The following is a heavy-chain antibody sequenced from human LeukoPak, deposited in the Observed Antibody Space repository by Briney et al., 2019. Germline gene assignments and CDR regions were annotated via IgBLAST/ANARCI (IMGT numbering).Heavy chain of an antibody. CDR3: AELGITMIGGV. D-gene: IGHD3-10*02. V-gene: IGHV3-21*01. CDR2: ISTSSSYI. CDR1: GFTFSSYS. J-gene: IGHJ6*04. Sequence: GGSLRLSCAASGFTFSSYSMNWVRQAPGKGLEWVSSISTSSSYIYYADSVKGRFIISRDNAKNSLYLQMNSLRAEDTAVYYCAELGITMIGGVWGKGTTVTISS.